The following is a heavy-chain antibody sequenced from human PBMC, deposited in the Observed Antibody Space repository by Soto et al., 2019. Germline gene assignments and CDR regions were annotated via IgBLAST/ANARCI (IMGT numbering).Heavy chain of an antibody. V-gene: IGHV4-61*01. CDR1: GGSVSSGSYY. J-gene: IGHJ3*02. CDR3: ARAHTPQAFDI. Sequence: QVQLQESGPGLVKPSETLSLTCTVSGGSVSSGSYYWSWIRQPPGKGLEWIEYIYYSGSTNYNPSLKSRVTISVDTSKNQFSLKLSSVTAADTAVYYCARAHTPQAFDIWGQGTMVTVSS. CDR2: IYYSGST.